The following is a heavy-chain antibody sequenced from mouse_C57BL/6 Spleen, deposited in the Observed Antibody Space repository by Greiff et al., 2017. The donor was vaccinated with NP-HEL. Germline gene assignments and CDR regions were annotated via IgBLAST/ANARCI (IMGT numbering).Heavy chain of an antibody. CDR1: GYSITSGYY. CDR2: ISYDGSN. Sequence: EVHLVESGPGLVKPSQSLSLTCSVTGYSITSGYYWNWIRQFPGNKLEWMGYISYDGSNNYNPSLKNRISITRDTSKNQFFLKLNSVTTEDTATYYCARGPGDYWGQGTSVTVSS. CDR3: ARGPGDY. J-gene: IGHJ4*01. V-gene: IGHV3-6*01.